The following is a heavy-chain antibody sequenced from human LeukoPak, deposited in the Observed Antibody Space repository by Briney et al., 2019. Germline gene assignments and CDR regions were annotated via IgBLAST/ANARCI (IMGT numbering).Heavy chain of an antibody. CDR2: ISCSRGST. CDR1: RFTFSSYA. D-gene: IGHD3-22*01. Sequence: GRSLRLSCAASRFTFSSYAMSWVRQAPGKRLKTVSGISCSRGSTYHAESVKGRFTNSRDNCKNALFLQMNSLRAEDTAVYYCAKDISPMIVGLGDHWGQGTLVTVSS. J-gene: IGHJ4*02. CDR3: AKDISPMIVGLGDH. V-gene: IGHV3-23*01.